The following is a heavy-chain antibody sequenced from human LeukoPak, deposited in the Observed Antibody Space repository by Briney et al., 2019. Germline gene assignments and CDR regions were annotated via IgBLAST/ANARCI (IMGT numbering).Heavy chain of an antibody. CDR2: ISSSSDYI. CDR1: GCTFSSYI. Sequence: GGSLTLSCAASGCTFSSYIMHWVRKAPGKGLEWVSSISSSSDYIYYVDSVKGRFTISRDNAKKSLYLQMNSLRAEDTAVYYCARGNIKFDYWGQGTLVTVSS. J-gene: IGHJ4*02. CDR3: ARGNIKFDY. V-gene: IGHV3-21*01.